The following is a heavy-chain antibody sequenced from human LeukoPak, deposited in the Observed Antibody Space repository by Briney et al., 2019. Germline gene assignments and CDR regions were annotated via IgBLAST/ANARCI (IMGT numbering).Heavy chain of an antibody. J-gene: IGHJ6*03. V-gene: IGHV3-48*01. CDR2: ISSSSSTI. CDR3: ARHPRVYYYYMDV. Sequence: PGGSLRLSCAASGFTFSSYSMNWVRQAPGKGLEWVSYISSSSSTIYYADSVKGRFTISRDNAKNSLYLQMNSLRAEDTAVYYCARHPRVYYYYMDVWGKGNTVTVSS. CDR1: GFTFSSYS.